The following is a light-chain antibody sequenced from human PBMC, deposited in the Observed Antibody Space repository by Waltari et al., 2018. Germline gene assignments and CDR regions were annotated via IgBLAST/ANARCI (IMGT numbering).Light chain of an antibody. CDR3: QQYNSRSPWT. V-gene: IGKV1-5*03. CDR2: MAS. CDR1: QSVSTW. J-gene: IGKJ1*01. Sequence: DIQMTQSPSTLSAFVGDRVTITCRASQSVSTWLAWFLQKPGKAPKLVVYMASTLESGVSSRFSGRGSGTEFTLTISSLQPDDFATYYCQQYNSRSPWTFGQGTKVEIK.